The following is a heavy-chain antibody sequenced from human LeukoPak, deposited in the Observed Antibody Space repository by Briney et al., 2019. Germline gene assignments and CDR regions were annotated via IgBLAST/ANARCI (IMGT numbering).Heavy chain of an antibody. V-gene: IGHV3-23*01. Sequence: GGSLRLSCAASGFTFSHYAMNWVRQAPGKGLEWVSGISGSGGSTFYADSVKGRFTISRDNSKNTLYLQMTSLRAHDTAVFYCAKEGAEYNLNAWGQGTLVTVSS. CDR2: ISGSGGST. CDR3: AKEGAEYNLNA. J-gene: IGHJ5*02. D-gene: IGHD1-1*01. CDR1: GFTFSHYA.